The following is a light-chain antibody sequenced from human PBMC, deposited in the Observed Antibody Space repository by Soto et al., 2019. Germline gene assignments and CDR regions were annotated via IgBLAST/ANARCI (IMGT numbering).Light chain of an antibody. CDR3: TSYTIKTTYV. V-gene: IGLV2-14*01. Sequence: QSVLTQPASVSGSLGQSITISCTGTSVDVGGYNYVSWYQHHPGKAPRLLILEVSNRPSGVSNRFSGSKSGNTASLTISGLQAEDEADYYCTSYTIKTTYVFGTGSKVTVL. CDR2: EVS. CDR1: SVDVGGYNY. J-gene: IGLJ1*01.